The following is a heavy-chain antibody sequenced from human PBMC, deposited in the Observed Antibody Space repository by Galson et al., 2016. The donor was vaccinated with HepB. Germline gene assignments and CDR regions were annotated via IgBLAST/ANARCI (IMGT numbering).Heavy chain of an antibody. CDR3: SRGVCVVVLSLSFDY. CDR2: VYHTGST. D-gene: IGHD2-15*01. Sequence: VSGDSLSSNTYYWGWIRHSPGKGLEWIGNVYHTGSTYYNPSLKSRVAISVDTSKTQFSLTPNSLAAADTAVFSCSRGVCVVVLSLSFDYWGQGALVTVSS. V-gene: IGHV4-39*01. J-gene: IGHJ4*02. CDR1: GDSLSSNTYY.